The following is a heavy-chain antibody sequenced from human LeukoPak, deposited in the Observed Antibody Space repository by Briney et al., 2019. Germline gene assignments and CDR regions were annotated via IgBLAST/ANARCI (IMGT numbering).Heavy chain of an antibody. CDR3: ASRSSWYVGEYFQH. Sequence: PSETLSLTCTVSGGSISSYYWSWIRQPPGKGLEWIGYIYYSGSTNYNPYLKSRVTISVDTSKNQFSLKLSSVTAADTAVYYCASRSSWYVGEYFQHWGQGTLVTVSS. CDR1: GGSISSYY. V-gene: IGHV4-59*01. J-gene: IGHJ1*01. CDR2: IYYSGST. D-gene: IGHD6-13*01.